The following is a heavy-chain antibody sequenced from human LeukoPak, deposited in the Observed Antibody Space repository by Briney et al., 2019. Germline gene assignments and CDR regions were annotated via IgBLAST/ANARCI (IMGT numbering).Heavy chain of an antibody. Sequence: GGSLRLSCAASGFNFSRHWMHWVRKAPGKGLVWVSRIKSDGSSASYADSAKGRFTISRDNSKSTLSLQMDSLRADDTAVYYCVKDARRTSGWYYFDSWGQGVLVTVSS. J-gene: IGHJ4*02. D-gene: IGHD6-19*01. CDR2: IKSDGSSA. CDR3: VKDARRTSGWYYFDS. V-gene: IGHV3-74*01. CDR1: GFNFSRHW.